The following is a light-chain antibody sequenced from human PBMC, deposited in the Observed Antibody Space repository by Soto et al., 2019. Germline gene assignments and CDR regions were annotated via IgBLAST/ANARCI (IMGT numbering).Light chain of an antibody. CDR3: QQYNTNSNT. CDR2: DAS. Sequence: DIQMTQSPPTLSASVGDRVTITCRASQSISTWLAWFQQKPGKAPRLLIFDASSLDSGVPSRFSGSGSGTAFTLTISSLQPDDSASYYCQQYNTNSNTFGQGTKLEIK. V-gene: IGKV1-5*01. CDR1: QSISTW. J-gene: IGKJ2*01.